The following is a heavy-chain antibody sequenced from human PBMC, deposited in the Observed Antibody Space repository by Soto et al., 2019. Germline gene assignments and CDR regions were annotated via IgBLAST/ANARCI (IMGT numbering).Heavy chain of an antibody. V-gene: IGHV3-30-3*01. Sequence: QVQLVESGGGVVQPGRSLRLSCAASGFTFSSYAMHWVRQAPGKGLEWVAVISYDGSNKYYADSVKGRFTISRDNSKNTLYLQMNSLRAEDTAVYCCARDPDDGYNPDYWGQGTLVTVSS. CDR3: ARDPDDGYNPDY. J-gene: IGHJ4*02. CDR2: ISYDGSNK. CDR1: GFTFSSYA. D-gene: IGHD5-12*01.